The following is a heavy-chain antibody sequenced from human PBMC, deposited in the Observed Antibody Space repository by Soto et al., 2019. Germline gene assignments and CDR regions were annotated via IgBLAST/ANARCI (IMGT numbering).Heavy chain of an antibody. CDR3: ATYLEWGGGQQPEYS. CDR2: INQDGTIR. V-gene: IGHV3-7*01. J-gene: IGHJ4*02. CDR1: GFPFSHDW. D-gene: IGHD3-16*01. Sequence: EVQRVESGGGLVQPGGSLRLSCAAGGFPFSHDWMNWVRQAPGKGLEWVAHINQDGTIRCYLDSVKGRFTISRDNAKRSLFLQMNSLRTEDTALYYCATYLEWGGGQQPEYSWCQVTLVTVSS.